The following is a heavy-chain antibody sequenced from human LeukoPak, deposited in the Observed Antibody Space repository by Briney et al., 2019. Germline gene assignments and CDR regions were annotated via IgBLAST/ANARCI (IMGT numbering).Heavy chain of an antibody. V-gene: IGHV1-46*01. CDR2: INPSGGST. CDR3: ARDSGSYYKTSPNYYYYYMDV. CDR1: GYTFTSYY. D-gene: IGHD1-26*01. Sequence: ASVKVSCKASGYTFTSYYMHWVRQAPGQGLEWMGIINPSGGSTSYAQKFQGRVTMTRDMSTSTVYMELSSLRSEDTAVYYCARDSGSYYKTSPNYYYYYMDVWGKGTTVTVSS. J-gene: IGHJ6*03.